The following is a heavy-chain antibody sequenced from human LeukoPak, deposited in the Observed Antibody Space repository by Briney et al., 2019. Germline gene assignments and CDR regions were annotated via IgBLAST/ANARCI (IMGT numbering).Heavy chain of an antibody. CDR2: ISGSGGST. CDR3: AKVTGVAGTVDY. Sequence: GGSLRLSCAASGFTFSSYAMSWVRQAPGKGLEWVSAISGSGGSTYYADSVKGRFTISRDNSKNTLYLQMNGLRAEDTAVYYCAKVTGVAGTVDYWGQGTLVTVSS. V-gene: IGHV3-23*01. CDR1: GFTFSSYA. J-gene: IGHJ4*02. D-gene: IGHD6-19*01.